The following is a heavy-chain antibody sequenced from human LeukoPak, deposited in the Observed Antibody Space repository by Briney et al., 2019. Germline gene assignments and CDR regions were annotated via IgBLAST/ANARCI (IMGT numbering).Heavy chain of an antibody. V-gene: IGHV3-30*01. CDR1: GFTFSSYA. Sequence: GRSLRLSCAASGFTFSSYAMLWVRQAPGKGLEWVAVISYDGSNKYYADSVKGRFTISRDNSKNTLYLQMNSLRAEDTAVYYCARGAKAWELLNVYWGQGTLVTVSS. D-gene: IGHD1-26*01. J-gene: IGHJ4*02. CDR3: ARGAKAWELLNVY. CDR2: ISYDGSNK.